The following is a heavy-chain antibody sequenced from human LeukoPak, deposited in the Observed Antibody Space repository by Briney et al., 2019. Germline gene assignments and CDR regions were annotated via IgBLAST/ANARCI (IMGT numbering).Heavy chain of an antibody. J-gene: IGHJ4*02. D-gene: IGHD2-21*02. Sequence: GGSLRLSCAASEFTFSSYSMNWVRQALGKGLEWVSSISSSSSYIYYADSVKGRFTISRDNAKNSLYLQMNSLRAEDTAVYYCARVSVVVTARSDYWGQGTLVTVSS. CDR2: ISSSSSYI. CDR3: ARVSVVVTARSDY. CDR1: EFTFSSYS. V-gene: IGHV3-21*01.